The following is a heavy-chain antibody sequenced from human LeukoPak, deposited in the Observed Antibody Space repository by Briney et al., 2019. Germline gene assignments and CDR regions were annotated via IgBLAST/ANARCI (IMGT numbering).Heavy chain of an antibody. CDR1: GFTFTNFA. Sequence: GGSLRLSCAASGFTFTNFAMHWIRQAPGKGLEWVSYISSSGSTIYYAESVKGRFTISRDNAKNSLYLQMNSLRAEDTAVYYCARVDGGNGILNYWGQGTLVTVSS. D-gene: IGHD4-23*01. J-gene: IGHJ4*02. CDR3: ARVDGGNGILNY. V-gene: IGHV3-11*01. CDR2: ISSSGSTI.